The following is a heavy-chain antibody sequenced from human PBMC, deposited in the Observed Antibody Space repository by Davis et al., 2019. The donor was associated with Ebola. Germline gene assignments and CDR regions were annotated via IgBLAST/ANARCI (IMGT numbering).Heavy chain of an antibody. J-gene: IGHJ4*02. Sequence: SETLSLTCTVSGGSISSSSHYWGWIRQPPGKGLEWIGSIYYRGTTYYTPSLKSRVTISVDTSKNQFSLKLSSVSAADTAVYYCARRRLSFEAIDYWGQGTLVTVSS. CDR1: GGSISSSSHY. CDR3: ARRRLSFEAIDY. V-gene: IGHV4-39*01. CDR2: IYYRGTT. D-gene: IGHD1-26*01.